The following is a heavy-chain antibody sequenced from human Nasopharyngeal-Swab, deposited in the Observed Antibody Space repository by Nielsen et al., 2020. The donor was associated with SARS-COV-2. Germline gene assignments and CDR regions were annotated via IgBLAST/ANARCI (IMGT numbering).Heavy chain of an antibody. CDR1: GFTFDDYA. Sequence: SLKISCAASGFTFDDYAMHWVRQAPGKGLEWVSGISWNSGSIGYADSVKGRFTISRDNAKNSLYLQMNSLRTEDTALYYCAKDLSSGWYGWFDPWGQGTLVTASS. CDR2: ISWNSGSI. CDR3: AKDLSSGWYGWFDP. D-gene: IGHD6-19*01. V-gene: IGHV3-9*01. J-gene: IGHJ5*02.